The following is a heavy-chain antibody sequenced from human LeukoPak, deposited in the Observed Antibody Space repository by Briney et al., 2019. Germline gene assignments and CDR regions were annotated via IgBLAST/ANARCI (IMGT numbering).Heavy chain of an antibody. Sequence: GGSLRLSCAASGFTFDDYAMSWVRQAPGKGLEWVSAISGSGGSTYYADSVKGRFTIPRDNSKNTLYLQMNSLRAEDTAVYYCANHRGYSYGWIDYWGQGTLVTVSS. CDR2: ISGSGGST. D-gene: IGHD5-18*01. V-gene: IGHV3-23*01. CDR1: GFTFDDYA. J-gene: IGHJ4*02. CDR3: ANHRGYSYGWIDY.